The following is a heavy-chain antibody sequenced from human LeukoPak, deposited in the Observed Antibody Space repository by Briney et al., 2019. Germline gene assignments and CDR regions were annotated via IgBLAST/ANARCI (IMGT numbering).Heavy chain of an antibody. V-gene: IGHV3-11*01. J-gene: IGHJ4*02. CDR2: ISSSGSTI. D-gene: IGHD1-26*01. CDR3: AKIVIVEATDLDY. Sequence: GSLRLSCAASGFTFSDYYMSWIRQAPGKGLEWVSYISSSGSTIYYAGSVKGRFTISRDNAKNSLYLQMNSLRAEDTAVYYCAKIVIVEATDLDYWGQGTLVTVSS. CDR1: GFTFSDYY.